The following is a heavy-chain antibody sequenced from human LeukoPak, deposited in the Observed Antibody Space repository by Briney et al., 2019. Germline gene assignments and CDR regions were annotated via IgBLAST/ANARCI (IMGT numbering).Heavy chain of an antibody. CDR2: MTGPADTT. Sequence: PGGSLRLSCAASGFNFNNFAMSWVRQAPGKGPEWLSAMTGPADTTYYAESVKGRFAISRDYSKSMVYLQMNSLRVEDTAIYYCAKGAEIDHWGQGTLVTVSS. CDR3: AKGAEIDH. J-gene: IGHJ4*02. CDR1: GFNFNNFA. V-gene: IGHV3-23*01.